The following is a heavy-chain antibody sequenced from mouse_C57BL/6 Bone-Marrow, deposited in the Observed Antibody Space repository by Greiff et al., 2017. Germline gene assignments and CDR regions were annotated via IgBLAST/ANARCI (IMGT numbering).Heavy chain of an antibody. CDR2: IDPSDSYT. J-gene: IGHJ4*01. CDR3: ATTMVYYYAMDY. D-gene: IGHD2-2*01. V-gene: IGHV1-69*01. Sequence: QVQLQQPGAELVLPGASVQLSCKASGYTFTSSWMHWVKQRPGQGLEWIGEIDPSDSYTNYNQKFKGKSTLTVDKSSSTAYMQLSSLTSEDSAVYYCATTMVYYYAMDYWRHGTSETAS. CDR1: GYTFTSSW.